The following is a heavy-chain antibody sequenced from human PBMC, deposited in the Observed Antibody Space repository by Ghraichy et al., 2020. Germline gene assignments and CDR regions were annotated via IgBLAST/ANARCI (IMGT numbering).Heavy chain of an antibody. CDR2: IYYSGST. V-gene: IGHV4-39*01. CDR3: ARHNKGGDYRPYYFDY. D-gene: IGHD4-17*01. J-gene: IGHJ4*02. CDR1: GGSISSSSYY. Sequence: SETLSLTCTVSGGSISSSSYYWGWIRQPPGKGLEWIGSIYYSGSTYYNPSLKSRVTISVDTSKNQFSLKLSSVTAADTAVYYYARHNKGGDYRPYYFDYWGQGTLVTVSS.